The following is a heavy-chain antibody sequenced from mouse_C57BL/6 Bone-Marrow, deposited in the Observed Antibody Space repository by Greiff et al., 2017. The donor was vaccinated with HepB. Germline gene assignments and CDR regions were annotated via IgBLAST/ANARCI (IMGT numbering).Heavy chain of an antibody. J-gene: IGHJ3*01. V-gene: IGHV1-39*01. Sequence: HLVESGPELVKPGASVKISCKASGYSFTDYNMNWVKQSNGKSLEWIGVINPNYGTTSYNQKFKGKATLTVDQSSSTAYMQLNSLTSEDSAVYYCAREGIYYDYEFAYWGQGTLVTVSA. CDR1: GYSFTDYN. CDR2: INPNYGTT. CDR3: AREGIYYDYEFAY. D-gene: IGHD2-4*01.